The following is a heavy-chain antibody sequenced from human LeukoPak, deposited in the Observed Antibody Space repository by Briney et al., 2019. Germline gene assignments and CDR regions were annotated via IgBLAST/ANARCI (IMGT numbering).Heavy chain of an antibody. J-gene: IGHJ2*01. V-gene: IGHV4-61*01. CDR3: AGYGSWYFDL. Sequence: SETLSLTCSVSGDSISSGYYWSWIRQPPGKGLEWIGYIYYSGSTNYNPSLKSRVTISVDTSKNQFSLKLSSVTAADTAVYYCAGYGSWYFDLWGRGTLVTVSS. CDR1: GDSISSGYY. D-gene: IGHD3-10*01. CDR2: IYYSGST.